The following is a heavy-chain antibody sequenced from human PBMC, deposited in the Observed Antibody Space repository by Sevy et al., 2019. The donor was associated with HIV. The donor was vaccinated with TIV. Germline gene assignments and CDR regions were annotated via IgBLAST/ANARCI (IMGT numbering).Heavy chain of an antibody. CDR2: IYTSGRT. D-gene: IGHD3-3*01. CDR3: ARDGIRSDYYHGMDV. Sequence: SETLSLTCTVSGDSISSGNHWWSWIRQPAGKGLEWIGRIYTSGRTIYNPVLRSRVTMSVDTSTNQFFLNLNSVTAADTAVYYCARDGIRSDYYHGMDVWGQGTTVTVSS. J-gene: IGHJ6*02. CDR1: GDSISSGNHW. V-gene: IGHV4-61*02.